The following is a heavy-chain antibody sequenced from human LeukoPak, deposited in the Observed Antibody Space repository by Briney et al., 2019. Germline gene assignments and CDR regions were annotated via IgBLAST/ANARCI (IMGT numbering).Heavy chain of an antibody. CDR2: INSDGSTT. Sequence: GGSLRLSCAASGLTFSRYWMHWVRQAPGKGLVWVSRINSDGSTTMYADSVKGRFTISRDNAKNSLYMQMNSLRAEDTAVYYCANPHFDDWGQGTLVTVSS. V-gene: IGHV3-74*03. CDR1: GLTFSRYW. CDR3: ANPHFDD. D-gene: IGHD1-14*01. J-gene: IGHJ4*02.